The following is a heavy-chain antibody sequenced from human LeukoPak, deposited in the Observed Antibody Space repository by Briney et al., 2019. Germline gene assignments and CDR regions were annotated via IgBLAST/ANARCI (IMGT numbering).Heavy chain of an antibody. CDR3: ARATDTNYFDF. V-gene: IGHV3-53*01. CDR1: GFTVSRNS. D-gene: IGHD1-26*01. Sequence: GSLRLSCAASGFTVSRNSMAWVRQAPGKGLEWFSIVYRGASIYYLDSVKGRFTISRDNSENTLHLQMNNLRAEDTAIYYCARATDTNYFDFWGQGTLLTVSS. J-gene: IGHJ4*02. CDR2: VYRGASI.